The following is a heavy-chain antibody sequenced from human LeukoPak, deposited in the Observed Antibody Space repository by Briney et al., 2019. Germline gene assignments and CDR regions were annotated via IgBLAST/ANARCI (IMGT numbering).Heavy chain of an antibody. J-gene: IGHJ4*02. V-gene: IGHV4-59*01. CDR2: IYYSGST. Sequence: SETLSLTCTVSGGSISSYYWSWIRQPPGKGLEWIGYIYYSGSTNYNPSLKSRVTISVDTSKNQFSLKLSSVTAADTAVYYCAXXAYRSNFDYWGQGTLVTVSS. CDR1: GGSISSYY. CDR3: AXXAYRSNFDY. D-gene: IGHD6-13*01.